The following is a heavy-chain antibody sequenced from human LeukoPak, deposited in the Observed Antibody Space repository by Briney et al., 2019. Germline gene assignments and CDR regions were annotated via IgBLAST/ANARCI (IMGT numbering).Heavy chain of an antibody. CDR1: GFSFSSYS. J-gene: IGHJ4*02. D-gene: IGHD6-19*01. Sequence: PGGSLRLSCTTSGFSFSSYSMNWVRQTPGKGLEWVSSIGSGSSSVFYAESVRGRFTISRDSAKTSVFLQMDSLRADDTAVYYCASEGLAVAGNFLYWGQGALVTVSS. CDR3: ASEGLAVAGNFLY. V-gene: IGHV3-21*04. CDR2: IGSGSSSV.